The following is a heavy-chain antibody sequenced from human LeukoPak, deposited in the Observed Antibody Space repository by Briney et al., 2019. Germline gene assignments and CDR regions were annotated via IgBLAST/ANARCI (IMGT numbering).Heavy chain of an antibody. Sequence: PSETLSLTCAVYGGSFNTYYWSWIRQPPGKGLEWIGQINRYGSANYNPSLKSRVAIPLDTSKNQFSLKVTSVTAADTAVYYCARDSPYSPHDSWGQGTLVTVSS. CDR1: GGSFNTYY. J-gene: IGHJ4*02. D-gene: IGHD4-11*01. CDR3: ARDSPYSPHDS. V-gene: IGHV4-34*01. CDR2: INRYGSA.